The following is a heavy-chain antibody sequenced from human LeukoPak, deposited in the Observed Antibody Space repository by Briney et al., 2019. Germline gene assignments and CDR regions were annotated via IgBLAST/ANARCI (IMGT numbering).Heavy chain of an antibody. D-gene: IGHD1-26*01. J-gene: IGHJ3*02. CDR1: GGSISNYY. CDR3: ASAVEPVGATSYAFDI. CDR2: IYTSGST. Sequence: SSETLSLTCTVSGGSISNYYWNWIRQPAGKGLEWIGRIYTSGSTNYNPSLKSQVTMSVDTSKNQFSLKLSSVTAADTAVYYCASAVEPVGATSYAFDIWGQGTMVTVSS. V-gene: IGHV4-4*07.